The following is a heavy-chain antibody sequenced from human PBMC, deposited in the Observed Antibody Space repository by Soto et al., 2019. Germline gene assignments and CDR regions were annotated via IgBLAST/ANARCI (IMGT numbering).Heavy chain of an antibody. V-gene: IGHV3-43*01. D-gene: IGHD2-8*01. Sequence: PGGSLRLSCAASGFTFDDYTMHWVRQAPGKGLEWVSLISWDGGSTYYADSVKGRFTISRDNSKNSLYLQMNSLRTEDTALYYCARARSGAVSSSVNGWFDPWGQGTLVTVSS. J-gene: IGHJ5*02. CDR3: ARARSGAVSSSVNGWFDP. CDR1: GFTFDDYT. CDR2: ISWDGGST.